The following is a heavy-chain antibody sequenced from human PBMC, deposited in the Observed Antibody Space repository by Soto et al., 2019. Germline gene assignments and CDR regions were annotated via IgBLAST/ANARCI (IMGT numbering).Heavy chain of an antibody. J-gene: IGHJ4*02. CDR3: ARSPSITIFGVVRSPPVGFDY. D-gene: IGHD3-3*01. CDR2: IYYSGST. CDR1: GGSISSSSYY. V-gene: IGHV4-39*01. Sequence: QLQLQESGPGLVKPSETLSLTCTVSGGSISSSSYYWGWIRQPPGKGLEWIGSIYYSGSTYYNPSLKSRVTISVDTSKNQFSLKLSSVTAADTAVYYCARSPSITIFGVVRSPPVGFDYWGQGTLVTVSS.